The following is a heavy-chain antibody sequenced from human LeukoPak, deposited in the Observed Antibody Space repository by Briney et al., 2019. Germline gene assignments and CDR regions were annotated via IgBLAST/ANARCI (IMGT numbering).Heavy chain of an antibody. CDR1: GFTFSSYA. CDR3: AKLFGELYAFDI. Sequence: GGYLRLSCAASGFTFSSYAMSWVRQAPGKGLEWVSAISGSGGSTYYADSVKSRFTISRDNSKNTLYLQMNSLRAEDTAVYYCAKLFGELYAFDIWGQGTMVTVSS. D-gene: IGHD1-26*01. CDR2: ISGSGGST. J-gene: IGHJ3*02. V-gene: IGHV3-23*01.